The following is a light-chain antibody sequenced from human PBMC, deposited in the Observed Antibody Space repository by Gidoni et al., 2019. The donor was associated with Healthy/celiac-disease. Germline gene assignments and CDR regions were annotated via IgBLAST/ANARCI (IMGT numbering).Light chain of an antibody. V-gene: IGKV1-9*01. CDR3: QQLNIYPYT. J-gene: IGKJ2*01. Sequence: DIQLTQSPSFLAASVGDRVTITCRASQGISSYLAWYQPKPGKAPKLLIYAASTLQSGVPSRFSGSGSGTEFTLTISSLQPEDFATYYCQQLNIYPYTFGQGTKLEIK. CDR1: QGISSY. CDR2: AAS.